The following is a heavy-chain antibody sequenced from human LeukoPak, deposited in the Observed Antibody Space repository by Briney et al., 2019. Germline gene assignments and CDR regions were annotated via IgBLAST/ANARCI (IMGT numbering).Heavy chain of an antibody. D-gene: IGHD3-10*01. CDR1: GGSINSYY. CDR3: ARHLHSDGSGSYLNWFDP. J-gene: IGHJ5*02. Sequence: TASETLSLTCTVSGGSINSYYWSWLRQPPGKGLEWIGYIYTSGSTNYNPSLKSRVTISADTSKNQFSLKLSSVTAADTAVYYCARHLHSDGSGSYLNWFDPWGPGTLVTVSS. V-gene: IGHV4-4*09. CDR2: IYTSGST.